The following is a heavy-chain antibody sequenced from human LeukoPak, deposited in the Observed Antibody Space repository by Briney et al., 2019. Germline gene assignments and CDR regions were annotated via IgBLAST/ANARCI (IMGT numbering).Heavy chain of an antibody. CDR3: ARGVGYCSGGSCYSNWFDP. D-gene: IGHD2-15*01. V-gene: IGHV4-38-2*02. CDR1: GYSISSGYY. Sequence: SETLSLTCTVSGYSISSGYYWGWIRQPPGKGLEWIGSIYHSGSTYYNPSLKSRVTISVDTSKNQFSLKLCSVTAADTAVYYCARGVGYCSGGSCYSNWFDPWGQGTLVTVSS. CDR2: IYHSGST. J-gene: IGHJ5*02.